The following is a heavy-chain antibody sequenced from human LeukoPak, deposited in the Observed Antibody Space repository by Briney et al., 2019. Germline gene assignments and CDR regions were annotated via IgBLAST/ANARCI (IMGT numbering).Heavy chain of an antibody. J-gene: IGHJ4*02. Sequence: GSSVKVSCKASGGTFSSYAISWVRQAPGQGLEWMGRIIPILGIANHAQKFQGRVAITADKSTSTAYMELSSLRSEDTAVYYCARDRVGYCSSTSCPLDYWGQGTLVTVSS. CDR3: ARDRVGYCSSTSCPLDY. D-gene: IGHD2-2*01. V-gene: IGHV1-69*04. CDR1: GGTFSSYA. CDR2: IIPILGIA.